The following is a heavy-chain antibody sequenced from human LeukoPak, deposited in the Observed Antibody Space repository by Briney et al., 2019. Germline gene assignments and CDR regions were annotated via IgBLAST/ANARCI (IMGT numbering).Heavy chain of an antibody. Sequence: GGSLRLSCAASGFTFSNYNMNWVRQAPGKGLEWVSYISSSSSTYYDADSVKGRFTISRDNAKSSLYLQMNSLRAEDTAVYYCARGLYCSGGSCYGRFDYWGQGTLVTVSS. V-gene: IGHV3-48*01. CDR2: ISSSSSTY. J-gene: IGHJ4*02. CDR1: GFTFSNYN. CDR3: ARGLYCSGGSCYGRFDY. D-gene: IGHD2-15*01.